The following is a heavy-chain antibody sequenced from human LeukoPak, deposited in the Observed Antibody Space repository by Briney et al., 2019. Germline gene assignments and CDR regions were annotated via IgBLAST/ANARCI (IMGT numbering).Heavy chain of an antibody. J-gene: IGHJ3*02. D-gene: IGHD2-21*02. CDR1: GFTFSSYA. CDR2: ISGSGSNT. Sequence: PGGSLRLSCAASGFTFSSYAMSWVRQAPGKGLEWVSAISGSGSNTYYIDSVKGRFTISRDNSKNTLYLQMNSLRAEDAAVYYCATYCGGDCYPHDVFDIWDQGTMVTVSS. CDR3: ATYCGGDCYPHDVFDI. V-gene: IGHV3-23*01.